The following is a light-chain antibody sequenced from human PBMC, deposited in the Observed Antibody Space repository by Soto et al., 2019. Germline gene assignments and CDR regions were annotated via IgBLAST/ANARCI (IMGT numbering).Light chain of an antibody. V-gene: IGLV2-14*01. CDR2: EVS. CDR1: SSDFGGYNY. CDR3: TSNTTTGTVV. J-gene: IGLJ2*01. Sequence: QSALTQPASVSGSPGQSITISCTGTSSDFGGYNYVSWYQQHPGKAPKIMIYEVSNRSSGVSNRFSGSKSGNTAFLTLSGLQAEDEAYYYCTSNTTTGTVVFGGGTKLTVL.